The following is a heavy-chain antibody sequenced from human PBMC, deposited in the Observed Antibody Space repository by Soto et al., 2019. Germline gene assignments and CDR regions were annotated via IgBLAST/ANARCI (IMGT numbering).Heavy chain of an antibody. CDR3: ARFRAAAASFDY. V-gene: IGHV3-11*05. Sequence: QVQLVESGGGLVKPGGSLRLSCAASGFTFSDYYMSWIRQAPGKGLEWVSYISSSSSYTNYADSVKGRFTISRDNAKNSLYLQMNSLRAEDTAVYYCARFRAAAASFDYWGQGTLVTVSS. D-gene: IGHD6-13*01. J-gene: IGHJ4*02. CDR2: ISSSSSYT. CDR1: GFTFSDYY.